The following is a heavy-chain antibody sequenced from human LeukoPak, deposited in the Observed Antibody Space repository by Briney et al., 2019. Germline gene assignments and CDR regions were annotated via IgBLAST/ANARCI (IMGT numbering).Heavy chain of an antibody. CDR3: ARGHKSSGWYSSFDY. Sequence: SVKVSCKASGGTFSSYAISWVRQAPGQGLEWMGGIIPIFGTANYAQKFQGRVTITADESTSTAYMELSSLRSEDTAVYYCARGHKSSGWYSSFDYWGQGTLVTVSS. CDR2: IIPIFGTA. V-gene: IGHV1-69*13. CDR1: GGTFSSYA. D-gene: IGHD6-19*01. J-gene: IGHJ4*02.